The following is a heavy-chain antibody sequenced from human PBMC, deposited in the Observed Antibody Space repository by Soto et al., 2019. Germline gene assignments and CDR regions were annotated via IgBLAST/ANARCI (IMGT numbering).Heavy chain of an antibody. J-gene: IGHJ6*02. V-gene: IGHV3-23*01. D-gene: IGHD2-2*01. CDR2: ISGSGGST. CDR1: GFTFSSYA. CDR3: AKDLSWYIVVVQAPTEYYYYYYGMDV. Sequence: GGSLRLSCAASGFTFSSYAMSWVRQAPGKGLEWVSAISGSGGSTYYADSVKGRFTISRDNSKNTLYLQMNSLRAEDTAVYYCAKDLSWYIVVVQAPTEYYYYYYGMDVWGQGTKVTVYS.